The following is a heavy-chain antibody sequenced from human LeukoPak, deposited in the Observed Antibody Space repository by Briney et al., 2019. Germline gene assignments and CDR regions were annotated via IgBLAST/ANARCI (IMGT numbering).Heavy chain of an antibody. Sequence: GGSLRPSCAASGFTFSSYAMSWVRQAPGKGLEWVSAISGSGGSTYYADSVKGRFTISRDNSKNTLYLQMNSLRAEDTAVYYCAKVLGGTTKTGAFDIWGQGTMVTVSS. V-gene: IGHV3-23*01. CDR1: GFTFSSYA. J-gene: IGHJ3*02. CDR2: ISGSGGST. CDR3: AKVLGGTTKTGAFDI. D-gene: IGHD1-7*01.